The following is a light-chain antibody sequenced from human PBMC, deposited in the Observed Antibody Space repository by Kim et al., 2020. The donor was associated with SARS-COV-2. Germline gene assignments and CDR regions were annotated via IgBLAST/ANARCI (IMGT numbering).Light chain of an antibody. CDR3: QKYNSAPWT. J-gene: IGKJ1*01. CDR2: GAA. CDR1: QDIAND. V-gene: IGKV1-27*01. Sequence: ASIGDRVTITCRASQDIANDLAWYQQKPGKVPQVLIYGAATLQTGVPSRFSGSGSGTEFTLTIGSLQTEDVATYYCQKYNSAPWTFGPGTKVDIK.